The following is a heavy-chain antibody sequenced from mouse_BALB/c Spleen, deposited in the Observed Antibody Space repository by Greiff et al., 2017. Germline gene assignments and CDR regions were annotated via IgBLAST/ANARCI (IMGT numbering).Heavy chain of an antibody. D-gene: IGHD2-1*01. CDR2: ISSGGST. Sequence: DVHLVESGGGLVKPGGSLKLSCAASGFTFSSYAMSWVRQTPEKRLEWVASISSGGSTYYPDSVKGRFTISRDNARNILYLQMSSLRSEDTAMYYCARGGPYGNYDYWGQGTTLTVSS. CDR3: ARGGPYGNYDY. V-gene: IGHV5-6-5*01. CDR1: GFTFSSYA. J-gene: IGHJ2*01.